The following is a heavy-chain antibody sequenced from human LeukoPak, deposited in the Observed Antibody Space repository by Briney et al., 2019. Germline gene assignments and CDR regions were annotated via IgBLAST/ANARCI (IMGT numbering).Heavy chain of an antibody. CDR2: IYSGGAI. CDR1: GFAVGSNY. CDR3: ARRPGN. J-gene: IGHJ4*02. V-gene: IGHV3-53*01. Sequence: GGSLRLSCVAPGFAVGSNYMSWVRQAPGKGLEWVSLIYSGGAIRYADSVKGRFTISRDSSKNTLFLQMNDLTVEDTARYYCARRPGNWGQGILVIVSS. D-gene: IGHD1-14*01.